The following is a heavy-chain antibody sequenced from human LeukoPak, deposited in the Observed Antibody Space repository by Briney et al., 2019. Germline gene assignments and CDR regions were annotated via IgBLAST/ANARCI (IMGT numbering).Heavy chain of an antibody. Sequence: SETLSCTSSGGPFSSSAISWVRQAPGPGLERQGRIIPIRGIANYAQKFQGRVTITAYKSTSTAYLQLSSLRAEDTAAYYCAGGQDFHSYYDMDAWGPGTTVTVSS. CDR3: AGGQDFHSYYDMDA. CDR1: GGPFSSSA. CDR2: IIPIRGIA. V-gene: IGHV1-69*04. J-gene: IGHJ6*02.